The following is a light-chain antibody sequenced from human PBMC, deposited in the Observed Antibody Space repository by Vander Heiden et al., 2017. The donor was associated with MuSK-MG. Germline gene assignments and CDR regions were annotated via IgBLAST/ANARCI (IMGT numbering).Light chain of an antibody. CDR2: GAS. V-gene: IGKV3-15*01. Sequence: IVMTQSPATLSVSPGERATLSCSASQSVSSNFAWYQQKPGQAPRLLIYGASPRATGIPARFSGSGSGTEFTLTISSLQSEDFAVYYCQQDKNWTFGPGTKVEIK. J-gene: IGKJ1*01. CDR1: QSVSSN. CDR3: QQDKNWT.